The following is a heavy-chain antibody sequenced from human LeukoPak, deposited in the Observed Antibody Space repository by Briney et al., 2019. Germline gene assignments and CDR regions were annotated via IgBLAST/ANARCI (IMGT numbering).Heavy chain of an antibody. J-gene: IGHJ6*02. CDR3: ARDGNSGWYTGENYYYYGMDV. CDR2: ISYDGTNK. D-gene: IGHD6-19*01. V-gene: IGHV3-30-3*01. CDR1: GFTFSSFA. Sequence: GRSLRLSCAASGFTFSSFAMHWVRQAPDKGLEWVAVISYDGTNKDYADSVKGRFTMSRDNSKNTLYLQMNSLRLEDTALCYCARDGNSGWYTGENYYYYGMDVWGQGTTVTVSS.